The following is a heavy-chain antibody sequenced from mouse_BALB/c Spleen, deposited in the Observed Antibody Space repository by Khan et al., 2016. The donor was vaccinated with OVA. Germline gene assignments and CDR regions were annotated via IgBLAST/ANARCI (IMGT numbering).Heavy chain of an antibody. CDR2: INPSNGRT. J-gene: IGHJ4*01. CDR3: AYSLLLYAMDY. V-gene: IGHV1S81*02. D-gene: IGHD1-2*01. CDR1: GYTFTNYR. Sequence: QVQLQQSGAELVKPGASVKLSCKASGYTFTNYRMHWVKQRPGQGLEWIGEINPSNGRTNNNEKFQGKATLTADTSSNTAYLQLSSLTSEDTAVYYCAYSLLLYAMDYWGQGTSVTVSS.